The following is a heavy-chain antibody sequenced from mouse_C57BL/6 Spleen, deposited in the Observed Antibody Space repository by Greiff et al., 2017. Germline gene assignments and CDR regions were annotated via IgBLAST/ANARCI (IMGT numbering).Heavy chain of an antibody. CDR1: GFTFSNYW. CDR2: IRLKSDNYAT. Sequence: EVQGVESGGGLVQPGGSMKLSCVASGFTFSNYWMNWVRQSPEKGLEWVAQIRLKSDNYATHYAESVKGRFTISRDDSKSSVYLQMNNLRAEDTGIYYCTTTVVGYWYFDVWGTGTTVTVSS. V-gene: IGHV6-3*01. J-gene: IGHJ1*03. CDR3: TTTVVGYWYFDV. D-gene: IGHD1-1*01.